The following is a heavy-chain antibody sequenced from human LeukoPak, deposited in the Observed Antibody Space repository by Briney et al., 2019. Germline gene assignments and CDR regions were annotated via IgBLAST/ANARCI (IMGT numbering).Heavy chain of an antibody. Sequence: GGSLRLSCVASGFTFSTYWMNWVRQAPGKGLEWVSYISSSGSTIYYADSVKGRFTISRDNAKNSLYLQMNSLRAEDTAVYYCAELGITMIGGVWGKGTTVTISS. CDR1: GFTFSTYW. CDR3: AELGITMIGGV. V-gene: IGHV3-48*04. J-gene: IGHJ6*04. CDR2: ISSSGSTI. D-gene: IGHD3-10*02.